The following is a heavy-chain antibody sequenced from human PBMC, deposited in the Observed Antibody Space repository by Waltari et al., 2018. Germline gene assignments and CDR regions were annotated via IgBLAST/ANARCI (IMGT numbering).Heavy chain of an antibody. J-gene: IGHJ4*02. V-gene: IGHV3-7*01. D-gene: IGHD2-8*02. CDR2: IKQDGNEE. CDR3: VREGTFCTGGGFGPLDF. Sequence: VQLWESGGGWVETGGSLRLSCAASGFTCSSLWLIWVRQAPGKGLEWVANIKQDGNEEYYGDSVKGRITISRDNAKNSLHLQMSSLRPEDTAVYYCVREGTFCTGGGFGPLDFWGQGTLVTVSS. CDR1: GFTCSSLW.